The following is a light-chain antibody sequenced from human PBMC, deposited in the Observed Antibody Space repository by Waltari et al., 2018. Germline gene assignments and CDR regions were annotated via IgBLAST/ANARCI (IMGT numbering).Light chain of an antibody. V-gene: IGKV3-11*01. CDR2: DAF. CDR1: QIVGTN. CDR3: QQRYKWPHS. J-gene: IGKJ4*01. Sequence: EIVLTQSPATLSLSAGERATLSCRASQIVGTNLAWYQKRPGQAPRLLIYDAFDRAAGVPARFSGSSSGVEFTLTISSLEREDSGVYFCQQRYKWPHSFGGGTKVEI.